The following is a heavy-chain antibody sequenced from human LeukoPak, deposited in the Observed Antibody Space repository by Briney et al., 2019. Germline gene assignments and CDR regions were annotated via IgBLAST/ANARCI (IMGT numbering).Heavy chain of an antibody. CDR2: ISSGGTTI. CDR1: AFTFSDSY. Sequence: GGSLRLSCAASAFTFSDSYITWIRQAPGKGLEWVSYISSGGTTIYYGDSVKGRFTISRDNAKNSLYLQMNGLRAEDTAVYYCVRGPNTWFDPWGQGTLVTVSS. CDR3: VRGPNTWFDP. D-gene: IGHD4/OR15-4a*01. J-gene: IGHJ5*02. V-gene: IGHV3-11*01.